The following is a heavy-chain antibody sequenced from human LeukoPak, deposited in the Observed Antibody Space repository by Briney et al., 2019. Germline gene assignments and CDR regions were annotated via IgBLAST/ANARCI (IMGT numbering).Heavy chain of an antibody. CDR3: ARDDSTSSGPDY. CDR2: IYYSGST. D-gene: IGHD3-22*01. V-gene: IGHV4-39*07. J-gene: IGHJ4*02. Sequence: SETLSLTCTVSGGSISSSSYYWGWIRQPPGKGLEWIGSIYYSGSTYYNPSLKSRVTISVDTSKNQFSLKLSSVTAADTAVYYCARDDSTSSGPDYWGQGTLVTVSS. CDR1: GGSISSSSYY.